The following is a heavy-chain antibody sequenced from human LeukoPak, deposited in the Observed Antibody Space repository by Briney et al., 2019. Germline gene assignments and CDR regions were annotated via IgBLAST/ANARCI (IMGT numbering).Heavy chain of an antibody. CDR1: GFTFSSYA. V-gene: IGHV3-23*01. CDR3: AKHDSSGYYYYYYYGMDV. D-gene: IGHD3-22*01. J-gene: IGHJ6*02. Sequence: GGSLRLSCAASGFTFSSYAMSWVRQAPGKGLEWVSAISGSGGSTYYADSVKGRFTISRDNSKDTLYLQMNSLRAEDTAVYYCAKHDSSGYYYYYYYGMDVWGQGTTVTVSS. CDR2: ISGSGGST.